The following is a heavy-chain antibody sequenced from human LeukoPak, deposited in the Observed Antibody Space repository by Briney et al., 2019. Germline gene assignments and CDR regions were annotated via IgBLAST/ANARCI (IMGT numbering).Heavy chain of an antibody. CDR3: ASHGYYYGSGSYYGADYYYYYMDV. CDR1: GGSFSAYY. CDR2: INHSGST. V-gene: IGHV4-34*01. J-gene: IGHJ6*03. D-gene: IGHD3-10*01. Sequence: SETLSLTCAVYGGSFSAYYWSWIRQPPGKGLEWIGEINHSGSTNYNPSLKSRVTISVDTSKNQFSLKLSSVTAADTAVYYCASHGYYYGSGSYYGADYYYYYMDVWGKGTTVTVSS.